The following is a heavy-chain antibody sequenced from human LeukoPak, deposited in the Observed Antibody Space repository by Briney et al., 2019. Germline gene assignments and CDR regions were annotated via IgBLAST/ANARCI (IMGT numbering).Heavy chain of an antibody. V-gene: IGHV3-20*04. D-gene: IGHD3-16*01. J-gene: IGHJ4*02. CDR3: ARIPSGRLAGHFDY. CDR2: INWNGGST. Sequence: PGGSLRLSCAASGFTFDDYGMSWVRQAPGKGLEWVSGINWNGGSTGYADSVKGRFTISRDNAKNSLYLQMNSLRAEDTALYYCARIPSGRLAGHFDYWGRGTLVTVSS. CDR1: GFTFDDYG.